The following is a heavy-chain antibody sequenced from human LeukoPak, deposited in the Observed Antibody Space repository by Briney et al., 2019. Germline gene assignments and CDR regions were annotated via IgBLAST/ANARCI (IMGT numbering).Heavy chain of an antibody. CDR1: GYAFSSYG. D-gene: IGHD5/OR15-5a*01. CDR3: ARDWHSVSSTREIYFDY. CDR2: ISGYNGNT. V-gene: IGHV1-18*01. J-gene: IGHJ4*02. Sequence: ASVKVSCKASGYAFSSYGISWVRQAPGQGLEWMGWISGYNGNTNYAQKLQGRVTMTTDTSTTTAYMELRSLRYDDTAVYYCARDWHSVSSTREIYFDYWGQGTPVTVSS.